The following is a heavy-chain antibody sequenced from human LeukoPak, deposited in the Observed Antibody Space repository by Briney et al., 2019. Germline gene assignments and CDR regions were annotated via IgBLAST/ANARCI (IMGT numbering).Heavy chain of an antibody. J-gene: IGHJ4*02. CDR2: FDNSGSS. D-gene: IGHD6-19*01. Sequence: SETLSLTCIVSGSSISRYYWSWIRQPPGKGLEWIGYFDNSGSSNYNPSLKNRLTISEDTSKNQFALKLRSVTAADTAVYYCARGKYSSGWYLDYWGQGILVTVSS. V-gene: IGHV4-59*01. CDR3: ARGKYSSGWYLDY. CDR1: GSSISRYY.